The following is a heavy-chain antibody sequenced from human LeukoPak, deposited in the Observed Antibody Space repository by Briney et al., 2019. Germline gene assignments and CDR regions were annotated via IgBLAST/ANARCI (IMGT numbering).Heavy chain of an antibody. CDR1: GYRFTNNW. CDR3: ARQGRAYCSGTTCYASFWY. D-gene: IGHD2-2*01. J-gene: IGHJ4*02. V-gene: IGHV5-10-1*01. Sequence: GASLRISCKGSGYRFTNNWISWVRQMPGKGLEWMGRVDPSDSNTHYSPSFQGLVTISADKSISTAYLQWTSLKASDTAMYYCARQGRAYCSGTTCYASFWYWGQGTPVTVSS. CDR2: VDPSDSNT.